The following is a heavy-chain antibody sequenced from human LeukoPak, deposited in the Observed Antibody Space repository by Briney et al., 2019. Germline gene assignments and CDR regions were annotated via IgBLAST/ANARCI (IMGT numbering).Heavy chain of an antibody. D-gene: IGHD2-2*01. Sequence: PSETLSLTCTVSGGSISNYYWSWIRQPPGRGLEWIGYNYYTGNTNYNTSLKNRVTISVDASNNQFSLKLSSLTAADTAVYYCARWREYHDYWGQGTLVTVSS. CDR1: GGSISNYY. CDR2: NYYTGNT. CDR3: ARWREYHDY. J-gene: IGHJ4*02. V-gene: IGHV4-59*01.